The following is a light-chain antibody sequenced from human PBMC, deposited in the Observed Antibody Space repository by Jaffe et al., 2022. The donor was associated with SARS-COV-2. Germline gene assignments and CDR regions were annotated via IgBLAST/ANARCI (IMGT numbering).Light chain of an antibody. CDR3: QQYGSSPWT. J-gene: IGKJ1*01. CDR1: QSVSSSN. V-gene: IGKV3-20*01. Sequence: EIVLTQSPGTLSLSPGERATLSCRASQSVSSSNLAWYQQKPGQAPRLLIYGASSRATGIPDRFSGSGSGTDFTLTISRLEPEDFALYHCQQYGSSPWTFGQGTKVEIK. CDR2: GAS.